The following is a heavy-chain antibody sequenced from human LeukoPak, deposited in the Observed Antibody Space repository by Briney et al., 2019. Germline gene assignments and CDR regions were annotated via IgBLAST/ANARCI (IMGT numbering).Heavy chain of an antibody. CDR3: ARAGPPAFDP. Sequence: GGSLRLSCAASGFTFSTYSMNWVRQAPGKGLEWVSSISSSSSYIYYADSVKGRFTISRDNAKNSLYLQMNSLRAEDTAVYYCARAGPPAFDPWGQGTLVTVSS. V-gene: IGHV3-21*01. J-gene: IGHJ5*02. CDR2: ISSSSSYI. CDR1: GFTFSTYS.